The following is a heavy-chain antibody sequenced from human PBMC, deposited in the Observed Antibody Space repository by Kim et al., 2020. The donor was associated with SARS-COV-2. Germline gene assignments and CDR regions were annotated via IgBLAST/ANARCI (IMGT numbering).Heavy chain of an antibody. D-gene: IGHD5-18*01. Sequence: ASVKVSCKASGYTFTSYGISWVRQAPGQGLAWMGWISAYNGNTNYAQKLQGRVTMNTDTSTSTAYMELRSLRSDDTAVYYCARREGPSGWAESGGYSYGRYYYGMGVWGQGTTVTVSS. J-gene: IGHJ6*02. V-gene: IGHV1-18*01. CDR1: GYTFTSYG. CDR3: ARREGPSGWAESGGYSYGRYYYGMGV. CDR2: ISAYNGNT.